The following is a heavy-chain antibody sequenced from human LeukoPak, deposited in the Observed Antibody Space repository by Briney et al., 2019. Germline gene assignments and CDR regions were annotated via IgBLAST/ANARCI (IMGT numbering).Heavy chain of an antibody. CDR1: GFTFSSSA. CDR2: ISGSSTGT. J-gene: IGHJ4*02. V-gene: IGHV3-23*01. CDR3: AKEGGTGTRFDY. D-gene: IGHD1-7*01. Sequence: SGGSLRLSCAASGFTFSSSAMSWVRQAPGKGLYWVSAISGSSTGTYYADSVKGRFTISRDNSKNTLYLQMNSLRAEDTAVYYCAKEGGTGTRFDYWGQGTLVTVSS.